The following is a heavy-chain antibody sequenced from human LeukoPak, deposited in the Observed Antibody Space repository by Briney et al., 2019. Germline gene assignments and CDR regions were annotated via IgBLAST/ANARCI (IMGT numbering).Heavy chain of an antibody. Sequence: PSETLSLTCTVSGEASSSCCCSWIRQFAGQGLEWIGRVCISGNTDYNPSLKSRLTMSVDTSKNQFSLKMNSVTAADTAVYYCARDCRSRLVVIPVSTPYYHYYMDVWGKGTTVTVSS. D-gene: IGHD2-2*01. CDR2: VCISGNT. J-gene: IGHJ6*03. V-gene: IGHV4-4*07. CDR3: ARDCRSRLVVIPVSTPYYHYYMDV. CDR1: GEASSSCC.